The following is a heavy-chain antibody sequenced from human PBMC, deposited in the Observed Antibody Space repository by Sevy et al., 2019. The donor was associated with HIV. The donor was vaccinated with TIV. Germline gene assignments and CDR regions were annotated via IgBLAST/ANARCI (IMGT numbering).Heavy chain of an antibody. J-gene: IGHJ6*02. CDR2: IYIRGTT. V-gene: IGHV4-61*02. CDR1: GGSIRSGRYY. Sequence: SETQSLTCNVSGGSIRSGRYYWSWIRQPAGKGLEWIGRIYIRGTTNYNPSLKSRITMSVDTSKNQFSLKLSSVTATDTAVYYCARELSDYGMDVWGQGTTVTVSS. CDR3: ARELSDYGMDV.